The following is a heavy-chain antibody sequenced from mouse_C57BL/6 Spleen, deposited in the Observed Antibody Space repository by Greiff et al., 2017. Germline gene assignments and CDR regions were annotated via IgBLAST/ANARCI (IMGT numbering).Heavy chain of an antibody. CDR3: ARGHEDY. Sequence: QVQLQQSGPELVKPGASVKISCKASGYAFSSSWMNWVKQRPGKGLEWIGRIYPGDGDTNYNGKFKGKATLTADKSSSTAYMQLSSLTSEDSAVYFCARGHEDYWGQGTSVTVSS. CDR1: GYAFSSSW. CDR2: IYPGDGDT. J-gene: IGHJ4*01. V-gene: IGHV1-82*01.